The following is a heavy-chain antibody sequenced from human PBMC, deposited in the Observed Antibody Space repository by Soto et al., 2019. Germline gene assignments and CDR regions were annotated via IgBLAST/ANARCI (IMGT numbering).Heavy chain of an antibody. D-gene: IGHD6-13*01. CDR3: ARGKSSRYFDY. CDR1: GFTFSSYW. V-gene: IGHV3-7*01. Sequence: PGGSLRLSCAVSGFTFSSYWMSWVHQAPGKGLEWVANIKPDGSETYFVDSLRGRFTISRDDAKNSLYLQVNSVRLDDTAVYYCARGKSSRYFDYWGPGTLVTVSS. CDR2: IKPDGSET. J-gene: IGHJ4*02.